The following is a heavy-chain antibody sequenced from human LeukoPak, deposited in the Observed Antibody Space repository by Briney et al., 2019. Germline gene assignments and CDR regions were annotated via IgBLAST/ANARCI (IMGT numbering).Heavy chain of an antibody. CDR2: IYYSGST. Sequence: PSETLSLTCTVSGGSISGYYWSWIRQPPGKGLEWIAYIYYSGSTNYNPSLKGRVTISVDTSKNQFSLKLSSVTAADTAVYYCARGWYNGSYRFDYWGQGTLVTVSS. CDR3: ARGWYNGSYRFDY. D-gene: IGHD1-26*01. V-gene: IGHV4-59*01. CDR1: GGSISGYY. J-gene: IGHJ4*02.